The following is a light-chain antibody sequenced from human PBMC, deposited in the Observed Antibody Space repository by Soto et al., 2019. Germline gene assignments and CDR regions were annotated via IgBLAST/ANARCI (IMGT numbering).Light chain of an antibody. CDR1: QGISSA. J-gene: IGKJ5*01. CDR3: QQFNNYPLT. CDR2: DAS. V-gene: IGKV1D-13*01. Sequence: IQMTQSPSTLSGSVGDRVTITCRASQGISSAVAWYQQKPGKPPKLLMYDASSLESGVPPRFSGSGSGTDFTLSISSLQPEDVATYYCQQFNNYPLTLGQGTRLEIK.